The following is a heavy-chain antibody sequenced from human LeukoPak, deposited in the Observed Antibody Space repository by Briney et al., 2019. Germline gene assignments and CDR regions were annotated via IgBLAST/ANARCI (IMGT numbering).Heavy chain of an antibody. V-gene: IGHV4-34*01. Sequence: SETLSLTCAVYGGSFSGYYWSWIRQPPGKGLEWIGEINHSGSTNYDPSLKSRVTISVDTSKNQFSLKLSSVTAADTAVYYCARVVEMATIRLLDYWGQGTLVTVSS. CDR1: GGSFSGYY. CDR2: INHSGST. CDR3: ARVVEMATIRLLDY. J-gene: IGHJ4*02. D-gene: IGHD5-24*01.